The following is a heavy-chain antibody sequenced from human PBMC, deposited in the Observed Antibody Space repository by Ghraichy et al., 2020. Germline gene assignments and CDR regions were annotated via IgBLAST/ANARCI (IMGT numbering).Heavy chain of an antibody. V-gene: IGHV4-61*01. CDR1: GVSVSSGSYY. J-gene: IGHJ4*02. Sequence: PETLSLTCTVSGVSVSSGSYYWSWIRQPPGKGLEWIGYIYYSGSTNYNPSLKGRVTISVDTSKNQFSLELSSVTAADTAVYYCARGATVVTSLGYWGQGTLVTVSS. CDR3: ARGATVVTSLGY. D-gene: IGHD4-23*01. CDR2: IYYSGST.